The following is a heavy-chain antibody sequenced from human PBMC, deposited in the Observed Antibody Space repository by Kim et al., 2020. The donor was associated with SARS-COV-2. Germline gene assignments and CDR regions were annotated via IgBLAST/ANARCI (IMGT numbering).Heavy chain of an antibody. Sequence: GGSLRLSCAASGFIFSTYWMTWVRQAPGKGLEWVANIKQDGSEKFYVDSVKGRFTISRDNAKKSLHLQMNSLRAEDTAVYYCAREAFRSTSYYLGAFDIWGQGTMVTVSS. D-gene: IGHD3-22*01. V-gene: IGHV3-7*03. CDR2: IKQDGSEK. CDR1: GFIFSTYW. J-gene: IGHJ3*02. CDR3: AREAFRSTSYYLGAFDI.